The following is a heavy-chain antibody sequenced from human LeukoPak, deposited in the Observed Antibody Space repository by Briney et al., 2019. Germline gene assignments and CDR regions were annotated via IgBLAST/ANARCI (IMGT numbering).Heavy chain of an antibody. CDR3: ARSSWDKYNWFDP. CDR1: GGSFSGYY. CDR2: INHSGST. D-gene: IGHD2-2*01. V-gene: IGHV4-34*01. J-gene: IGHJ5*02. Sequence: SETLSLTCAVYGGSFSGYYWNWIRQPPGKGLGWIGEINHSGSTNYNPSLKSRVTISVDTSKNQFSLKLSSVTAADTAVYYCARSSWDKYNWFDPWGQGTLVTVSS.